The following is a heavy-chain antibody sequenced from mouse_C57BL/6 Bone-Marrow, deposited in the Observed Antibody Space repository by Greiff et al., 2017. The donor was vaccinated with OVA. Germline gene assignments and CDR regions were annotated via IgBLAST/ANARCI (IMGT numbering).Heavy chain of an antibody. CDR1: GFTFSSYA. V-gene: IGHV5-4*01. CDR2: ISDGGSYT. J-gene: IGHJ4*01. Sequence: EVKVVESGGGLVKPGGSLKLSCAASGFTFSSYAMSWVRQTPEKRLEWVATISDGGSYTYYPDNVKGRFTISRDNAKNNLYLQMSHLKSEDTAMYYCARDRGYYGSSYEAMDDWGQGTSVTVSS. D-gene: IGHD1-1*01. CDR3: ARDRGYYGSSYEAMDD.